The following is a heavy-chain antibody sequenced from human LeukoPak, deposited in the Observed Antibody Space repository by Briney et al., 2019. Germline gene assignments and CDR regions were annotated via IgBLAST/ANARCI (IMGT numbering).Heavy chain of an antibody. CDR1: GFTVSSNY. J-gene: IGHJ4*02. CDR3: ARSTYSSGWRDY. D-gene: IGHD6-19*01. CDR2: IYSGGST. Sequence: GGSLRLSCAASGFTVSSNYMSWVRQAPGKGLEWVSVIYSGGSTYYADSVKGRFTISRDNSKNTLYLQMNSLRAEDTAVYYCARSTYSSGWRDYWGQGTLLTVSS. V-gene: IGHV3-53*01.